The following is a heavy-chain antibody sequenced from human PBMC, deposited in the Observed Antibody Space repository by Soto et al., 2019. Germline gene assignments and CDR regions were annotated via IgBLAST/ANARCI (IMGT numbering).Heavy chain of an antibody. D-gene: IGHD3-3*01. V-gene: IGHV3-53*01. CDR1: GFTVSSNY. Sequence: GGSLRLYCAASGFTVSSNYMSWVRQAPGKGLEWVSVIYSGGSTYYADSVKGRFTISRDNSKNTLYLQMNSLRAEDTAVYYCARARNYDFWSGYPYYYYGMDVWGQGTTVTVSS. CDR2: IYSGGST. J-gene: IGHJ6*02. CDR3: ARARNYDFWSGYPYYYYGMDV.